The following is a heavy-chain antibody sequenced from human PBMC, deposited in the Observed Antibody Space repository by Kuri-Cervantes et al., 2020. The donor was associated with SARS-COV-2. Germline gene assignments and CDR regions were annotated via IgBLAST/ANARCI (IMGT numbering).Heavy chain of an antibody. CDR1: GGSISSSSYY. CDR3: ARFPGGSSSYD. Sequence: SETLSLTCTVSGGSISSSSYYWGWIRQPPGKGLEWIGSIYYSGSTYYNPSLKSRVTISVDTSKNQFSPKLSSVTAADSAVYYCARFPGGSSSYDWGQGTLVTVSS. D-gene: IGHD6-13*01. V-gene: IGHV4-39*01. J-gene: IGHJ4*02. CDR2: IYYSGST.